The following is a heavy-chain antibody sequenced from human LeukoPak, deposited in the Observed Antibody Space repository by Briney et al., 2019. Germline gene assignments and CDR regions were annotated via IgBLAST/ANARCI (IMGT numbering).Heavy chain of an antibody. Sequence: SETLSLTCTVSGGSISSSSYYWGWIRQPPGKGLEWIGSIYYSGSTYYNPSLKSRVTISVDTSKNQFSLKLSSVTAADTAVYYCARGRGLYYYGSGSYNTAYFDYWGQGTLVTVSS. CDR1: GGSISSSSYY. J-gene: IGHJ4*02. D-gene: IGHD3-10*01. CDR3: ARGRGLYYYGSGSYNTAYFDY. CDR2: IYYSGST. V-gene: IGHV4-39*07.